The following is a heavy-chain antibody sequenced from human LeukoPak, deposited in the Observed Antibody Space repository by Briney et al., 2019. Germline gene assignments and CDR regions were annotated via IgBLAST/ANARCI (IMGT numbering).Heavy chain of an antibody. CDR1: GYTFIVYG. CDR3: ARGLYDCSSTSCYPQAYYYYGMDV. CDR2: IIPIFGTA. D-gene: IGHD2-2*01. J-gene: IGHJ6*02. Sequence: GASVKVSCKASGYTFIVYGVSWVRQAPGQGLEWMGGIIPIFGTANYAQKFQGRVTITADESTSTAYMELSSLRSEDTAVYYCARGLYDCSSTSCYPQAYYYYGMDVWGQGTTVTVSS. V-gene: IGHV1-69*13.